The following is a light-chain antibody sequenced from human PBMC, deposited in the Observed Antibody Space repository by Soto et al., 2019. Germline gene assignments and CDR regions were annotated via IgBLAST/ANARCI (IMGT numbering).Light chain of an antibody. Sequence: DIQMTQSPSSLSASVGDRVTITCRASQSIRRFLAWYQQKPGKAPKLLIYQASNLESGVPSRFSGSGSGTEFTLTISSLQHDDLEVYYCQQYNYYRWTLGQGTKVDIK. CDR1: QSIRRF. J-gene: IGKJ1*01. CDR3: QQYNYYRWT. V-gene: IGKV1-5*03. CDR2: QAS.